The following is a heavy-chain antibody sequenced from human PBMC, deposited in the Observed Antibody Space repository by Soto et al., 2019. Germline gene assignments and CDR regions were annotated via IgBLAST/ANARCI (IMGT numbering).Heavy chain of an antibody. J-gene: IGHJ4*02. V-gene: IGHV1-18*01. CDR1: GYTFTSYG. CDR3: ARDDTPFTFDY. Sequence: ASVKVSCKASGYTFTSYGITWVRQAPGQGLEWMGWINAYNGNTNYAQKLQGRVTMTTDTSTSTAYMELRSLRSDDTAVYYCARDDTPFTFDYWGQGTLVTVSS. CDR2: INAYNGNT.